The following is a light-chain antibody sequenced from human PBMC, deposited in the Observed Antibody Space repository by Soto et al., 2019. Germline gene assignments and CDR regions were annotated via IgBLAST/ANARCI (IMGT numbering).Light chain of an antibody. CDR1: SGSIANNY. Sequence: NFMLTQPHSGSESPGKTLSISCTRSSGSIANNYVQWYQQRPGSAPTTVIYENNQRHSGVPNRFSGSTDGSSNSASLTISGLQTEEEADYYCQSYDSDFVVFGGGTKLTVL. J-gene: IGLJ2*01. CDR3: QSYDSDFVV. V-gene: IGLV6-57*04. CDR2: ENN.